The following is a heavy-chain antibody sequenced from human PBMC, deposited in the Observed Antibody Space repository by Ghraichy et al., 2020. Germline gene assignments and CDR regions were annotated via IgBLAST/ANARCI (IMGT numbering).Heavy chain of an antibody. J-gene: IGHJ4*02. Sequence: GGSLRHSCAASGFTFSSFAMSWARQAPGKGLEWVSAISVNGDTTYYADSVKGRFTISRDISKNTLYLQMNSLRSEDTAVYYCAKVVTNHLGVVGYYFDYWGQGTLVTVSS. V-gene: IGHV3-23*01. CDR2: ISVNGDTT. CDR3: AKVVTNHLGVVGYYFDY. CDR1: GFTFSSFA. D-gene: IGHD1-14*01.